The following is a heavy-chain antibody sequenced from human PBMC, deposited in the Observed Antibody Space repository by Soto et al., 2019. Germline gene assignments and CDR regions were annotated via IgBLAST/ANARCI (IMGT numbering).Heavy chain of an antibody. CDR2: INPSSSHI. CDR3: ARGYCGGGGCYLRRDAIDV. D-gene: IGHD2-15*01. V-gene: IGHV3-21*01. CDR1: GFTFSTYH. J-gene: IGHJ3*01. Sequence: EVQLVESGGGLVMPGGSLRLSCAASGFTFSTYHMNWVRQAPGKGLEWVSSINPSSSHIYYADSVRGRFTISRDNSKNSMDLQMNILRTEDAAVYYCARGYCGGGGCYLRRDAIDVWGQGTMVTVSS.